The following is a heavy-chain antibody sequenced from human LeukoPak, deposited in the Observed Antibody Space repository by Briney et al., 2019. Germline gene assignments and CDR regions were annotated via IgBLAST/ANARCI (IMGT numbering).Heavy chain of an antibody. J-gene: IGHJ4*02. D-gene: IGHD3-22*01. CDR3: TTLKQTPQSSGYYPYYFNS. CDR2: IRTKTDGGTT. Sequence: GGSLRLSCAASGFTFSNAWMSWVRQAPGKGLEWVGRIRTKTDGGTTDYAAPVKGRFTISRDDSNNTLYLQMNSLKTEDTAVYYCTTLKQTPQSSGYYPYYFNSWGQGTLVTVSS. CDR1: GFTFSNAW. V-gene: IGHV3-15*01.